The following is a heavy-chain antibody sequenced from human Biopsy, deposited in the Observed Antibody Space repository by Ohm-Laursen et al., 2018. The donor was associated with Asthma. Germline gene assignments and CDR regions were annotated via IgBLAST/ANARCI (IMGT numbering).Heavy chain of an antibody. J-gene: IGHJ4*02. CDR2: ISFDGSNK. Sequence: SLRLSCAASGFTFSNYGMHWVRQAPGKGLDWVAAISFDGSNKDYTDSVKGRFTISRDNSRNTLHLQMNSLRAEDTAVYYCAKDVFPGWELRRGPDYWGQGTLVTVSS. CDR3: AKDVFPGWELRRGPDY. V-gene: IGHV3-30*18. D-gene: IGHD1-26*01. CDR1: GFTFSNYG.